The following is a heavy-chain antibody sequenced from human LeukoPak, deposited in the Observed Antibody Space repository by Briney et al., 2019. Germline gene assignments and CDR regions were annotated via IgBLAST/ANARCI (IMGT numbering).Heavy chain of an antibody. D-gene: IGHD2-2*01. CDR3: ARLFRVVVPAANTHFDY. CDR2: ISYDGTNK. J-gene: IGHJ4*02. CDR1: GFTFSSYA. V-gene: IGHV3-30*04. Sequence: GGSLRLSCAASGFTFSSYAMHWVRQAAGKGLEWVAVISYDGTNKYYADSVKGRFTISRDNSKNTLYLQMNSLRAEDTAVYYCARLFRVVVPAANTHFDYWGQGTLVTVSS.